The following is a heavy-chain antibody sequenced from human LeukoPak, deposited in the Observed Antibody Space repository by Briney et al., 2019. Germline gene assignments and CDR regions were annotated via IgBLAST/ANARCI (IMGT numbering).Heavy chain of an antibody. J-gene: IGHJ4*02. D-gene: IGHD3-22*01. CDR2: ISGSGGST. Sequence: GGSLRLSCAASGFTFSSYAMSWVCQAPGKGLEWVSAISGSGGSTYYADSVKGRFTISRDNSKNTLYLQMNSLRAEDTAVYYCAKVPDYYDSSGYCHFDYWGQGTLVTVSS. V-gene: IGHV3-23*01. CDR1: GFTFSSYA. CDR3: AKVPDYYDSSGYCHFDY.